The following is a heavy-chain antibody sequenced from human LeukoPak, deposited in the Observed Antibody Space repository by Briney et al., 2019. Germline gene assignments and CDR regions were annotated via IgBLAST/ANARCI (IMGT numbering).Heavy chain of an antibody. J-gene: IGHJ3*02. D-gene: IGHD5-18*01. V-gene: IGHV1-18*01. Sequence: GASVKVSCKASGYTFTSYGISWVRQAPGQGLEWMGWISVYNGNTKYAQKLQGRVTMTTDTSTNTAYMELRSLRSDDTAVYYCARDRYSYGPDASDIWGQGTMVTVSS. CDR3: ARDRYSYGPDASDI. CDR2: ISVYNGNT. CDR1: GYTFTSYG.